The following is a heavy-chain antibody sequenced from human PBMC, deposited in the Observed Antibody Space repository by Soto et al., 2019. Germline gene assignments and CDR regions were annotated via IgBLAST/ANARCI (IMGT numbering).Heavy chain of an antibody. CDR1: GFTFSSYW. D-gene: IGHD6-6*01. CDR3: ARGEARPPYYFDY. Sequence: GGSLRLSCAASGFTFSSYWMSWVRQAPGKGLEWVANIKQDGSEKCYVDSVKGRFTISRDNAKNSLYLQMNSLRAEDTAVYYCARGEARPPYYFDYWGQGTLVTVSS. CDR2: IKQDGSEK. J-gene: IGHJ4*02. V-gene: IGHV3-7*01.